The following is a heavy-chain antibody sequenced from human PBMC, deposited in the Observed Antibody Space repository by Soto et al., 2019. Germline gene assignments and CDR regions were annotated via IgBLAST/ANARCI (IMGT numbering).Heavy chain of an antibody. CDR2: INPSGGST. V-gene: IGHV1-46*03. CDR1: GYTFTSYY. D-gene: IGHD6-6*01. Sequence: QVQLVQSGAEVKKPGASVKVSCKASGYTFTSYYMHWVRQAPGQGLEWMGIINPSGGSTSYAQKFQGRFTMTRDTSTSTVYMELSSLRSEDTAVYYCASIAARGYFDYWGQGTLVTVSS. CDR3: ASIAARGYFDY. J-gene: IGHJ4*02.